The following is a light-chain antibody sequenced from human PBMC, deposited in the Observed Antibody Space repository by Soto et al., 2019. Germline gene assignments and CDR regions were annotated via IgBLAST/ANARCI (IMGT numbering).Light chain of an antibody. CDR1: QSINSK. J-gene: IGKJ2*01. CDR2: GAS. CDR3: QHGNNWPLT. V-gene: IGKV3-15*01. Sequence: EIVMTQSPATLSLSPGERAALSCRASQSINSKLAWYQQKPGQPPRLLIYGASTRATGVPARFTGSESGSDFTLTISRLQSEDFAVYYCQHGNNWPLTFCHGTRLEI.